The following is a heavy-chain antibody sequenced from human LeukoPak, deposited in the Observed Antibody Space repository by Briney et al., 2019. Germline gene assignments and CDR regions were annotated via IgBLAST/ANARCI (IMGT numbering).Heavy chain of an antibody. D-gene: IGHD2/OR15-2a*01. J-gene: IGHJ5*02. CDR1: GGSISSYY. Sequence: SETLSLTCTVSGGSISSYYWSWIRQPPGKGLEWIGYIFYLGSTYYNLSLKSRVTMSVDTSKNQFSLKLRSVTAADTAVYYCARKYPDHWFDPWGQGTLVTVSS. CDR2: IFYLGST. V-gene: IGHV4-30-4*01. CDR3: ARKYPDHWFDP.